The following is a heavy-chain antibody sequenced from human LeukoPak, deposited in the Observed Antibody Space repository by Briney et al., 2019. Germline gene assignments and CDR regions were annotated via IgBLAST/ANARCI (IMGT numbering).Heavy chain of an antibody. Sequence: SETLSLTCTVSGGSISSGGYYWSWIRQPPGKGLEWIGYIYHSGSTYYNPSLKSRVTISVDRSKNQFSLKLSSVTAADTAVYYCARDPGITIFGVVNSYYFDYWGQGTLVTVSS. CDR2: IYHSGST. CDR1: GGSISSGGYY. D-gene: IGHD3-3*01. J-gene: IGHJ4*02. V-gene: IGHV4-30-2*01. CDR3: ARDPGITIFGVVNSYYFDY.